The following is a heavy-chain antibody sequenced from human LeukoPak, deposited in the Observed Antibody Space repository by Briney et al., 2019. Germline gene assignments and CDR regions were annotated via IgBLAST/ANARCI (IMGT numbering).Heavy chain of an antibody. V-gene: IGHV6-1*01. CDR3: AREAGRGWTFEY. CDR2: TYYRSKWYN. CDR1: GDSVSSNSAA. Sequence: SQTLSLTCAISGDSVSSNSAAWNWIRQTPSRGLEWLGRTYYRSKWYNDYAVSVRSRITINPDTSKNQFSLQLSSVTPEDSAVYYCAREAGRGWTFEYWGQGALVTVSS. J-gene: IGHJ4*02. D-gene: IGHD6-19*01.